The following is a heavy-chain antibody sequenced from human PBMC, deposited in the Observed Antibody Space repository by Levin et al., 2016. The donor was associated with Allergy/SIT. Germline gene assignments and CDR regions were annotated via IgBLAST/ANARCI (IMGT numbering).Heavy chain of an antibody. CDR3: ARGKYRYGWYSPADF. CDR1: GDSISNSGSA. Sequence: SETLSLTCGVSGDSISNSGSAWSWFRQPPGEALEWMGYVYHSGSTAYNPSLKSRVSISLDNSKNEFSLRLNSVTAADTAVYYCARGKYRYGWYSPADFWGRGILVTVSS. CDR2: VYHSGST. V-gene: IGHV4-30-2*01. J-gene: IGHJ4*02. D-gene: IGHD6-19*01.